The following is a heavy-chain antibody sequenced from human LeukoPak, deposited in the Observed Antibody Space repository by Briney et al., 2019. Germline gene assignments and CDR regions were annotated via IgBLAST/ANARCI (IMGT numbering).Heavy chain of an antibody. J-gene: IGHJ5*02. CDR2: IYYTGDT. Sequence: SETLSLTCAVYGGSLSGYYWSWIRQPPGKGLEWIGYIYYTGDTYYIPSLNSRLTMSVDTSKNQFSLKLSSVTAADTAVYYCANSDTAMKTWGQGILVTVSS. CDR1: GGSLSGYY. CDR3: ANSDTAMKT. D-gene: IGHD5-18*01. V-gene: IGHV4-59*06.